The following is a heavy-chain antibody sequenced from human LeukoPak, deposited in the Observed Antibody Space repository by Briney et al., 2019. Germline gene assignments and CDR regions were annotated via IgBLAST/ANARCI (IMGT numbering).Heavy chain of an antibody. V-gene: IGHV4-34*01. D-gene: IGHD5-12*01. Sequence: SETLSLTCAVYGGSFSGYYWSWIRQPPGKGLEWIGEINHSGSTNYNPSLKSRVTISVDTSKNQFSLKLSSVTAADTAVYYCARGGRRVATISTKYSSSPRGFDPWGQGTLVTVSS. CDR3: ARGGRRVATISTKYSSSPRGFDP. J-gene: IGHJ5*02. CDR1: GGSFSGYY. CDR2: INHSGST.